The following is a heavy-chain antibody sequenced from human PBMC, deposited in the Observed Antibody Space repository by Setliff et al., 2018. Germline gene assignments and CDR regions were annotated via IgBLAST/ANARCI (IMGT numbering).Heavy chain of an antibody. Sequence: GESLKISCAASGFIFSDFGMHWVRQTPGKGLEWVAFVRNDGSKTYYGDSVKGRFTISRDNSKKTLDLQMNSLRPEDTAVYYCAKGDTPMSPSLISGWGPGTLVTVSS. CDR3: AKGDTPMSPSLISG. CDR1: GFIFSDFG. V-gene: IGHV3-30*02. J-gene: IGHJ4*02. D-gene: IGHD5-18*01. CDR2: VRNDGSKT.